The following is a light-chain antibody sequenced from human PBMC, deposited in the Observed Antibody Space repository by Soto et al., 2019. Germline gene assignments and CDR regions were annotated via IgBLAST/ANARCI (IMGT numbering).Light chain of an antibody. CDR3: QQYDTFSYS. CDR2: GSS. Sequence: IQMTQSPSTLSASVGDRVTITCRASQNINNWLAWYQQKAGKAPKLLIFGSSTLETGVPSRFSGGGSGTEFTLPISGLQPEDFATYYCQQYDTFSYSFGQGTKLEI. V-gene: IGKV1-5*03. J-gene: IGKJ2*03. CDR1: QNINNW.